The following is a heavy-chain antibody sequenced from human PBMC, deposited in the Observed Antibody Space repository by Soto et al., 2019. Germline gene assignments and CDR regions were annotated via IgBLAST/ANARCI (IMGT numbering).Heavy chain of an antibody. D-gene: IGHD1-26*01. CDR2: IYTSGST. Sequence: SETLSLTCTASGGSISSYYWSWIRQPAGKGLEWIGRIYTSGSTNYNPSLKSRVTMSVDTSKNQFSLKLSSVTAADTAVYYCARLRVVGATQWFDPWGQGTLVTVSS. J-gene: IGHJ5*02. CDR1: GGSISSYY. CDR3: ARLRVVGATQWFDP. V-gene: IGHV4-4*07.